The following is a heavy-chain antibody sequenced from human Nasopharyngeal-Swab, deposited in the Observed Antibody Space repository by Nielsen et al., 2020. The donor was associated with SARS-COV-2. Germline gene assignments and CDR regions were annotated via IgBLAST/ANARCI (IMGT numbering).Heavy chain of an antibody. CDR2: HYVDGRT. CDR3: ARLHFYYMDF. J-gene: IGHJ6*03. CDR1: GFDVNLND. V-gene: IGHV3-53*01. Sequence: LSLTCAASGFDVNLNDRTWVRQAPGKGLEWVSIHYVDGRTEYAVSVKGRFAISRDSSKNIVSLQMNTVRAEDTGLYFCARLHFYYMDFWGKGTTVTVSS.